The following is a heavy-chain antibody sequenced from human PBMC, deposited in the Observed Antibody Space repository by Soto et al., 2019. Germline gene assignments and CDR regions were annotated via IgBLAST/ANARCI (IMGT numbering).Heavy chain of an antibody. D-gene: IGHD6-13*01. CDR2: INSDGSST. J-gene: IGHJ6*02. CDR1: GFTFSSYW. Sequence: GGSLRLSCAASGFTFSSYWMHWVRQAPGKGLVWVSRINSDGSSTSYADSVKGRFTISRDNAKNTLYLQMNSLRAEDTAVYYCARDSSSWYEFRNYGMDVWGQGTTVTVSS. CDR3: ARDSSSWYEFRNYGMDV. V-gene: IGHV3-74*01.